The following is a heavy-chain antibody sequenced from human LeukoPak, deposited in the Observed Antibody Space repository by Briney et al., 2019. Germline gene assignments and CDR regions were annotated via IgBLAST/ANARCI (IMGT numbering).Heavy chain of an antibody. CDR3: ARGRPGYGSTDY. V-gene: IGHV4-61*01. J-gene: IGHJ4*02. CDR2: IYYSVST. Sequence: SETLSLTCTVSGGSVSSGSYYWSWIRQPPGKGLEWIGYIYYSVSTNYNPSLKSRVTISVDTSKNQFSLKLTSVTAADTAVYYCARGRPGYGSTDYWGQGTLVTVSS. CDR1: GGSVSSGSYY. D-gene: IGHD4-23*01.